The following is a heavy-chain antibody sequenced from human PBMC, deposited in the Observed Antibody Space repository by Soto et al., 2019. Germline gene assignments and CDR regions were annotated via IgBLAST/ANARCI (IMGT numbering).Heavy chain of an antibody. CDR2: IKQDGTEI. Sequence: EVQLVESGGGLVQPGGSLRLSCVVSGFTLSSHWMSWVRQAPGKGLEWVANIKQDGTEIYYVDSVKGRFTISRDNAKNSLYLQMNSLRVEDTAVYYCAREGGVSAVTECLNRYWGQGTLVTVSS. CDR3: AREGGVSAVTECLNRY. V-gene: IGHV3-7*04. J-gene: IGHJ4*02. D-gene: IGHD4-17*01. CDR1: GFTLSSHW.